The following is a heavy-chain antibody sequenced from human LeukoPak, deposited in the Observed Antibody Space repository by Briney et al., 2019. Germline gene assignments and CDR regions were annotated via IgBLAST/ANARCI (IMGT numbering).Heavy chain of an antibody. CDR1: GFTFSSYA. CDR2: ISGSGGST. D-gene: IGHD6-19*01. V-gene: IGHV3-23*01. Sequence: GGSLRRSCAASGFTFSSYAMSWVRQAPGKGLEWVSAISGSGGSTYYADSVKGRFTISRDNSKNSLYLQMNSLRAEDTALYYCAKDTAGAVAESHFDYWGQGTLVTVSS. CDR3: AKDTAGAVAESHFDY. J-gene: IGHJ4*02.